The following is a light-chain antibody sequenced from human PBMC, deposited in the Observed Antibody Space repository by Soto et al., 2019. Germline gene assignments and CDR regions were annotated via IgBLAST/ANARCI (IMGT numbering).Light chain of an antibody. CDR1: QSIRSW. CDR2: DAS. V-gene: IGKV1-5*01. Sequence: DIQMTQSPSTLSASVGDRVTITCRASQSIRSWLAWYQQKPGKAPKLLIFDASSLEGGVPSRFSGNGSGTEFTLDISSLQPDDFATYYSQKCNTYPYTFXQGSKVDIK. J-gene: IGKJ2*01. CDR3: QKCNTYPYT.